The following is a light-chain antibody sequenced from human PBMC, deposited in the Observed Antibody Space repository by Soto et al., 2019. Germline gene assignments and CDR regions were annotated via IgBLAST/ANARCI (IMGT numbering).Light chain of an antibody. Sequence: PLTQSPSSLSASVGDRVTVTCRASQNINIYLNWYQQKPGKAPTLLIYGASSLQIGVPSRFSGGGSPTDFTLTISSLQAEDFATYYCQQSYRSPYTFGQGTRLEI. CDR3: QQSYRSPYT. CDR2: GAS. V-gene: IGKV1-39*01. CDR1: QNINIY. J-gene: IGKJ2*01.